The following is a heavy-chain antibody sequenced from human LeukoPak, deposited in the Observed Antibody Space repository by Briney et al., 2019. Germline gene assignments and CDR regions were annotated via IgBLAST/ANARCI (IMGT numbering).Heavy chain of an antibody. CDR2: ISGSGAST. Sequence: GGSLRLSCAASGFTFSSYAMSWVRQAPGKGLEWVSSISGSGASTYYADSVKGRFTISRDNSKNTLYLQMNSLRAEDAAVYYCAKDSESMVSVPSLDYWGQGTLVTVSS. J-gene: IGHJ4*02. D-gene: IGHD3-10*01. V-gene: IGHV3-23*01. CDR1: GFTFSSYA. CDR3: AKDSESMVSVPSLDY.